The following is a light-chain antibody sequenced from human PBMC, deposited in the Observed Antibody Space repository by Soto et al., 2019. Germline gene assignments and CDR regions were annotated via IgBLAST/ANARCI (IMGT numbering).Light chain of an antibody. CDR2: EAS. CDR3: CSYAGFRPHV. V-gene: IGLV2-23*01. CDR1: SSDVGSYNL. Sequence: QSALTQPASVSGSPGQSITISCTGTSSDVGSYNLVSWYQHHPGKAPKLLIFEASKRPSGISNRFSGSKSDNTASLAISGLQAEDEADYYCCSYAGFRPHVFGTGTKLTVL. J-gene: IGLJ1*01.